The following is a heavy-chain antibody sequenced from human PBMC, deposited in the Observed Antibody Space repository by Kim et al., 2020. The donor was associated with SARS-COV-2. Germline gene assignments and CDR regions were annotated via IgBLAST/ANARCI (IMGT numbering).Heavy chain of an antibody. CDR3: AKDLRYFDWLLSTGMDV. J-gene: IGHJ6*02. Sequence: VKGRFTISRDNSKNSLYLKMNSLRTEDTALYYCAKDLRYFDWLLSTGMDVWGQGTTVTVSS. D-gene: IGHD3-9*01. V-gene: IGHV3-43*01.